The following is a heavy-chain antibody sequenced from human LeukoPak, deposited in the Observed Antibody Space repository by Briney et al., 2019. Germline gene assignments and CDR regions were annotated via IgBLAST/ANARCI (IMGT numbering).Heavy chain of an antibody. J-gene: IGHJ4*02. V-gene: IGHV1-2*02. Sequence: ASVKVSCKASGYTFTGYYMHWVRQAPGQGLEWMGWINPNSGGTNFAQKFQGRVTMTRDTSISTAYMELSRLRSDDKAVYYCARGGATYYYGSGSYYPLGYWGQGTLVTVSS. CDR2: INPNSGGT. CDR3: ARGGATYYYGSGSYYPLGY. CDR1: GYTFTGYY. D-gene: IGHD3-10*01.